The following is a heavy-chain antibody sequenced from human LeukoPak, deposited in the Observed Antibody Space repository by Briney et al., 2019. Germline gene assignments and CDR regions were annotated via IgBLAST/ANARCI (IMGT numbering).Heavy chain of an antibody. V-gene: IGHV3-7*01. CDR2: IKQDGKTK. CDR1: GFMFSGSV. J-gene: IGHJ3*01. Sequence: PGGSLRLSCAASGFMFSGSVMSWVRQAPGQGLEWAANIKQDGKTKDYLDSVKARFTIFRDNVQNSLYLEMNNLRAEDTAVYYCARDPYYDGPSFGAFDFWGHGTVVTVSS. CDR3: ARDPYYDGPSFGAFDF. D-gene: IGHD3-22*01.